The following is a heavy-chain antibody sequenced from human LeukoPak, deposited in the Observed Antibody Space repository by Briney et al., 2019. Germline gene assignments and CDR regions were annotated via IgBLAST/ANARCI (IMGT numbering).Heavy chain of an antibody. CDR1: GGSISSGSYY. J-gene: IGHJ4*02. V-gene: IGHV4-61*02. D-gene: IGHD3-10*01. CDR2: IYTSGST. Sequence: SETLSLTCTVSGGSISSGSYYWSWIRQPAGKGLEWIGRIYTSGSTNYNPSLKSRVTISVDTSKSQFSLKLTSVTAADTAIYYCARDYYGSGFLDYWGQGALVTVSS. CDR3: ARDYYGSGFLDY.